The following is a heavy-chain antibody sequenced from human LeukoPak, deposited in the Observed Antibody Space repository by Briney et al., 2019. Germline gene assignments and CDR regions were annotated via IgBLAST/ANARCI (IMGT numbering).Heavy chain of an antibody. CDR1: GGSISSSSYY. Sequence: SSETLSLTCTVSGGSISSSSYYWGWIRQPPGKGLEWIGEINHSGSTNYNPSLKSRVTISVDTSKNQFSLKLSSVTAADTAVYYCADGVGGEFDYWGQGTLVTVSS. J-gene: IGHJ4*02. V-gene: IGHV4-39*07. CDR2: INHSGST. CDR3: ADGVGGEFDY. D-gene: IGHD4-17*01.